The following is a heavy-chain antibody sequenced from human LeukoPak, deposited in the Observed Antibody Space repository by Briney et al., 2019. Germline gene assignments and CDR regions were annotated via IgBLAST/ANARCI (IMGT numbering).Heavy chain of an antibody. CDR3: AREPRECSGGSCYSRLIFDY. CDR2: IIPIFGTA. CDR1: RGTFSSYA. D-gene: IGHD2-15*01. J-gene: IGHJ4*02. Sequence: GASVKVSCKASRGTFSSYAISWVRQAPGQGLEWMGGIIPIFGTANYAQKFQGRVTITADKSTSTAYMELSSLRSEDTAVYYCAREPRECSGGSCYSRLIFDYWGQGTLVTVSS. V-gene: IGHV1-69*06.